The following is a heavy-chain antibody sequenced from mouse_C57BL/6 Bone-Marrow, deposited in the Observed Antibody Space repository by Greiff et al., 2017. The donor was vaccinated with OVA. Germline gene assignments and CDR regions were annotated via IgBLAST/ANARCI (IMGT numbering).Heavy chain of an antibody. CDR3: ARAPYYYGSRDWYFDV. J-gene: IGHJ1*03. Sequence: EVQLVESGGGLVKPGGSLKLSCAASGFTFSDYGMHWVRQAPEKGLEWVAYISSGSSTIYYADTVKGRFTISRDNAKNTLFLQMTSLRSEDEAMYYCARAPYYYGSRDWYFDVWGTGTTVTVSS. CDR2: ISSGSSTI. V-gene: IGHV5-17*01. CDR1: GFTFSDYG. D-gene: IGHD1-1*01.